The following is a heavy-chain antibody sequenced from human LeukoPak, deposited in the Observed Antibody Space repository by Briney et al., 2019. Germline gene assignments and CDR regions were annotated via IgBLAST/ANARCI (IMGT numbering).Heavy chain of an antibody. CDR2: ISFDGRT. D-gene: IGHD6-13*01. V-gene: IGHV4-39*01. J-gene: IGHJ5*02. CDR1: GGSISSNNYF. CDR3: ASDLIAAGGSTLGS. Sequence: SETLSLTCTVSGGSISSNNYFWGWIRQPPGKGLEWIATISFDGRTYYNPSLTSRVTISVDTSKNQFSLKLSSVTAADTAVYSCASDLIAAGGSTLGSWGQGTLVTVSS.